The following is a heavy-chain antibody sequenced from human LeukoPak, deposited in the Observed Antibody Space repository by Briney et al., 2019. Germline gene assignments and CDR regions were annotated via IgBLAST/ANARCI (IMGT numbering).Heavy chain of an antibody. J-gene: IGHJ5*02. CDR1: GGSISSYY. CDR3: AGLRPVNCFDP. CDR2: IYYSGST. Sequence: SETLSLTCTVSGGSISSYYWSWIRQPPGKGLEWIGYIYYSGSTNYNPSLKSRVTISVDTSKNQFSLKLSSVTAADTAVYYCAGLRPVNCFDPWGQGTLVTVSS. V-gene: IGHV4-59*01.